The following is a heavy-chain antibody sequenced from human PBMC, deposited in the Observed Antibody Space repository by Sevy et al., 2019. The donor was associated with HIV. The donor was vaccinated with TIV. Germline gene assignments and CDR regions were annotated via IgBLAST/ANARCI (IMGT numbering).Heavy chain of an antibody. J-gene: IGHJ4*02. V-gene: IGHV4-31*03. Sequence: SETLSLTCTVSGGSISSGGYYWSWIRQHPGKGLEWIGYIYYSGRTYYNPSLKSRVTISVDTSKNQFSLKPSSVTAANTAVYYCAGERVAYCGGDCYSRLFDYWGQGTLVTVSS. CDR2: IYYSGRT. CDR1: GGSISSGGYY. CDR3: AGERVAYCGGDCYSRLFDY. D-gene: IGHD2-21*02.